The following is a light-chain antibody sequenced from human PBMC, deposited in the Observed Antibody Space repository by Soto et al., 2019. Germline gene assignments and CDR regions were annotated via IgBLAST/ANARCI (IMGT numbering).Light chain of an antibody. Sequence: DIQMTQSPSSVSASVGDRVTITCRASQAISSWLAWYQQKPGKAPKLLIYAASSLHNGVPSRFSGSGSGTDFTLTIRSLQPEDFAPYFCLQANTLPYTFGQGTKLEIE. J-gene: IGKJ2*01. CDR2: AAS. V-gene: IGKV1-12*01. CDR3: LQANTLPYT. CDR1: QAISSW.